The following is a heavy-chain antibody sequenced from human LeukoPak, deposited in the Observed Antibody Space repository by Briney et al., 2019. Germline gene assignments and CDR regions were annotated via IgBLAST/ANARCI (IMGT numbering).Heavy chain of an antibody. CDR1: GGSISSYY. CDR3: ARESGRPLALYYYYMDV. CDR2: IYTSGST. Sequence: PSEILSLTCTVSGGSISSYYWSWIRQPAGKGLEWIGRIYTSGSTNYNPSLKSRVTISVDTSKNQFSLKLSSVTAADTAVYYCARESGRPLALYYYYMDVWGKGTTVTVSS. D-gene: IGHD1-26*01. V-gene: IGHV4-4*07. J-gene: IGHJ6*03.